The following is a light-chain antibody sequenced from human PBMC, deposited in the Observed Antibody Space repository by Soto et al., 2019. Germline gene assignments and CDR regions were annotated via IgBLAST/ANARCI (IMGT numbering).Light chain of an antibody. V-gene: IGKV3-15*01. CDR1: QSVSGY. CDR2: AAS. J-gene: IGKJ4*01. Sequence: EIVMTQSPATLSVSPGERATLSCRASQSVSGYLAWYQRQPGQAPRLLIYAASTRATGIPDRFSGSGSGTEFTLTISSLQSEEFAVYFCHQYNNWPLTFGGGTKVEIK. CDR3: HQYNNWPLT.